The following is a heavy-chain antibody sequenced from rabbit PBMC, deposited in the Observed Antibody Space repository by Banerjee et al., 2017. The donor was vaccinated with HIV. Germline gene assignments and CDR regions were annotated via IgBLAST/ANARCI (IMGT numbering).Heavy chain of an antibody. CDR3: VKDYSGWGADL. Sequence: QSLEELGGGLVQIEGSMELTCKASGFNISSNYYMCWVRQAPGKGLEWIGCIYAGSGGSYYASWAKVRFTITRSTILNTVTLQIPSLTASDTATYFCVKDYSGWGADLWGQGTLVTVS. CDR1: GFNISSNYY. V-gene: IGHV1S43*01. CDR2: IYAGSGGS. D-gene: IGHD4-1*01. J-gene: IGHJ3*01.